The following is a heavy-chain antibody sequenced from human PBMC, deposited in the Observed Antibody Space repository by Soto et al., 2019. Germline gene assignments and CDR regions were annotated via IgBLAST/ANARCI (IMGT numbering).Heavy chain of an antibody. CDR1: GFTFSDSW. CDR3: VRGGSNYAS. CDR2: IKPDESEK. V-gene: IGHV3-7*01. D-gene: IGHD4-4*01. Sequence: EVQLVESGGGLVQPGGSLRLSCTASGFTFSDSWMTLVRQAPGKGLEWVARIKPDESEKNYADSVKGRFSISRDNAKNSMYLQMGSLRGEDTAVYYCVRGGSNYASWGQGALVTVSS. J-gene: IGHJ5*02.